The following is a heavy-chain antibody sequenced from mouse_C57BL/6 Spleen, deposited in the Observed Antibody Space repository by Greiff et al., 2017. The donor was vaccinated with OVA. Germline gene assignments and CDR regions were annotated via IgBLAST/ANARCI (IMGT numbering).Heavy chain of an antibody. D-gene: IGHD1-1*01. CDR3: ARTVPPYYFDY. J-gene: IGHJ2*01. Sequence: EVMLVESGGGLVKPGGSLKLSCAASGFTFSDYGMHWVRQAPEKGLEWVAYISSGSSTIYYADTVKVRFTISRDNAKNTLFLQMTSLRSEDTAMYYCARTVPPYYFDYWGQGTTLTVSS. V-gene: IGHV5-17*01. CDR2: ISSGSSTI. CDR1: GFTFSDYG.